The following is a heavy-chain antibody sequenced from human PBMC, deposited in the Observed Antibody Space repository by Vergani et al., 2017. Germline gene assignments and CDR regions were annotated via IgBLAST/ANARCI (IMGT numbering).Heavy chain of an antibody. CDR1: GYTFTGYY. CDR2: INPNSGGT. CDR3: ARGSIAAAGTGVWFDP. V-gene: IGHV1-2*02. Sequence: VQLVQSGAEVKKPGASVKVSCKASGYTFTGYYMHWVRQAPGQGLEWMGWINPNSGGTNYAQKFQGRVTMTRDTSISTAYMELSRLRSDDTAVYYCARGSIAAAGTGVWFDPWGQGTLVTVSS. D-gene: IGHD6-13*01. J-gene: IGHJ5*02.